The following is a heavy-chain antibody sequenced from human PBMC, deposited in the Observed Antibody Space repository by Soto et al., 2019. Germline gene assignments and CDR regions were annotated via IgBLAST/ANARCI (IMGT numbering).Heavy chain of an antibody. CDR2: IVVGSGNT. J-gene: IGHJ6*02. V-gene: IGHV1-58*01. CDR1: GFTFTSSA. CDR3: AAATRYSGSYYYYYGMDV. D-gene: IGHD1-26*01. Sequence: SVKVSCKASGFTFTSSAVQWVRQARGQRLEWIGWIVVGSGNTNYAQKFQERVTITRDMSTSTAYMELSSLRSEDTAVYYCAAATRYSGSYYYYYGMDVWGQGTTVTVSS.